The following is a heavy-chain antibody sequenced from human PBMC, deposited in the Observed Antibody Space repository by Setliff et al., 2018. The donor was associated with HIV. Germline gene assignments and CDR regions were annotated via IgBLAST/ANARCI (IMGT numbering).Heavy chain of an antibody. V-gene: IGHV3-48*01. CDR2: IALGSTTI. J-gene: IGHJ5*01. CDR1: GFIFSNSI. Sequence: PGGSLRLSRAGSGFIFSNSILTWVRQAPGKGLEWVSYIALGSTTIYYGDSVRGRFTISRDDARNMVFLQMNSLRAEDTAVYYCSRWPFDSWGQGTQVTVSS. D-gene: IGHD2-15*01. CDR3: SRWPFDS.